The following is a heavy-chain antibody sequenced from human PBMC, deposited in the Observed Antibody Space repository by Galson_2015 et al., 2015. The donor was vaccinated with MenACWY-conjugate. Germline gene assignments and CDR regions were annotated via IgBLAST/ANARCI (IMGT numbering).Heavy chain of an antibody. J-gene: IGHJ5*01. CDR1: GFTFSNYA. CDR3: TKKLSSAVITDWFDP. V-gene: IGHV3-23*01. CDR2: ISGSGGAT. Sequence: SLRLSCAASGFTFSNYAMTWVRQAPGKGLECVSVISGSGGATLYADSVKGRFTISRDNSKNTVYLQMNSLSVEDTAVYYCTKKLSSAVITDWFDPWGQGTTVTVSS. D-gene: IGHD4-17*01.